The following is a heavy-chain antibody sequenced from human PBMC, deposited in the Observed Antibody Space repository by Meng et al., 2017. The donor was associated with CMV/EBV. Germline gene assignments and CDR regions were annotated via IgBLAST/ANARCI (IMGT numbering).Heavy chain of an antibody. CDR1: GYTFTGYY. CDR2: INPNSGGT. D-gene: IGHD5-24*01. V-gene: IGHV1-2*02. Sequence: ASVKVSCKASGYTFTGYYMHWVRQAPGQGPEWMGWINPNSGGTNYAQKFQGRVTMTRDTSISTAYMELSRLRSDDTAVYYSARKSRWLTRGDAFDIWGQGTMVTVSS. J-gene: IGHJ3*02. CDR3: ARKSRWLTRGDAFDI.